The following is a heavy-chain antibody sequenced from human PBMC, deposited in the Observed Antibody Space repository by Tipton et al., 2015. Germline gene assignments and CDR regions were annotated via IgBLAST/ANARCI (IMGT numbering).Heavy chain of an antibody. V-gene: IGHV3-43*01. CDR3: AKGDDFSYDMDV. CDR2: IRWDGGTT. D-gene: IGHD3-3*01. J-gene: IGHJ6*03. Sequence: SLRLSCAASGFKFDDYTMHWVRLRPGEGLEWVSLIRWDGGTTEYAKSVKGRFTTSRDNNRNSLYLQLDNVRREDTALYYCAKGDDFSYDMDVWGQGTPVTVSS. CDR1: GFKFDDYT.